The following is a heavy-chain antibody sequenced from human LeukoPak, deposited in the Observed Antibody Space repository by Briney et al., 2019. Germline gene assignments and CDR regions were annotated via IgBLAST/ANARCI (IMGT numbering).Heavy chain of an antibody. CDR2: ISYDGSNK. CDR3: ARQDDYSFDY. CDR1: GFTFSTFT. V-gene: IGHV3-30*04. J-gene: IGHJ4*02. D-gene: IGHD4-11*01. Sequence: GSLRLSCAASGFTFSTFTMHWVRQAPGKGLEWVAVISYDGSNKNYADSVKGRFTISRDNSKNTLYLQMNSLRGEDTALYYCARQDDYSFDYWGQGTLVPVSS.